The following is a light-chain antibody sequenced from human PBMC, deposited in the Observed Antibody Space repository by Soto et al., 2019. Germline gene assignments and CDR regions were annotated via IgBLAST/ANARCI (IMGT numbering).Light chain of an antibody. J-gene: IGKJ3*01. CDR2: GAS. V-gene: IGKV3-20*01. CDR3: QQYGSSRFT. CDR1: QSISSSY. Sequence: EIVLTQSPGTLSLSPGERATLSCRASQSISSSYLAWYQQKPGQAPRLLVYGASSRATGIPDRFSGSGSGTDFTLTISRLEPEDVEVYYCQQYGSSRFTFGPGTKVHIK.